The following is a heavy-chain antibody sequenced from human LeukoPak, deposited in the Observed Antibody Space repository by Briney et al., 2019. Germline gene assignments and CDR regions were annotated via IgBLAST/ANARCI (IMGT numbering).Heavy chain of an antibody. V-gene: IGHV1-69*06. J-gene: IGHJ6*03. CDR3: ARAPLAVAGPRTYYYYYMDV. D-gene: IGHD6-19*01. Sequence: ASVKVSCKASGYTFSMYYMHWVRQAPGQGLEWMGGIIPIFGTANYAQKFQGRVAITADKSTSTAYMELSSLRSEDTAVYYCARAPLAVAGPRTYYYYYMDVWGKGTTVTVSS. CDR1: GYTFSMYY. CDR2: IIPIFGTA.